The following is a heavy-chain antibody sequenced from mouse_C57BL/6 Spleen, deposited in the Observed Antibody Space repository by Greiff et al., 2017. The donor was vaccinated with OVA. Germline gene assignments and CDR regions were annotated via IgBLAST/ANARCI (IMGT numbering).Heavy chain of an antibody. CDR3: ARRGDGGYFDY. J-gene: IGHJ2*01. V-gene: IGHV1-76*01. CDR2: IYPGSGNT. D-gene: IGHD3-3*01. Sequence: VQLQQSGAELVRPGASVKLSCKASGYTFTDYYINWVKQRPGQGLEWIARIYPGSGNTYYNEKFKGKATLTAEKSSSTAYMQLSSLTSEDSAVYFCARRGDGGYFDYWGQGTTLTVSS. CDR1: GYTFTDYY.